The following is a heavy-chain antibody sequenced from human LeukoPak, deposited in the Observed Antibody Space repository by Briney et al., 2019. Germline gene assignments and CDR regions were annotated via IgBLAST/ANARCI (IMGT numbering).Heavy chain of an antibody. CDR2: ISAYNGHT. CDR1: GYTFTSYG. D-gene: IGHD6-19*01. J-gene: IGHJ4*02. Sequence: GASVTVSCKASGYTFTSYGISWVRHAPGQGLEWMGWISAYNGHTNYAQNLQDRVSMTTDTSTSTAYMELRSLRSDDTAIYYCARDYSNGWYADFDYWGQGTLVTVSS. CDR3: ARDYSNGWYADFDY. V-gene: IGHV1-18*01.